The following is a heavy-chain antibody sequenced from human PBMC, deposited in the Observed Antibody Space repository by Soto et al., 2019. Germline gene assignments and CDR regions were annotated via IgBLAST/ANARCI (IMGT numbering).Heavy chain of an antibody. CDR3: ARAQYSSSWFWFAP. D-gene: IGHD6-13*01. CDR2: INTGNGNT. Sequence: ASVKVSCKASGYTFTRYAMHWVRQAPGQGLEWMGWINTGNGNTHYSQKFQGRVTFTRDASATTAYMELSSRRSEDTAVYYCARAQYSSSWFWFAPWGQGTLVTVSS. V-gene: IGHV1-3*04. J-gene: IGHJ5*02. CDR1: GYTFTRYA.